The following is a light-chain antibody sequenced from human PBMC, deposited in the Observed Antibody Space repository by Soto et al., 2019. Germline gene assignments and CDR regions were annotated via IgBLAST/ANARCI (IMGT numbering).Light chain of an antibody. CDR1: QSISGY. CDR2: GTS. J-gene: IGKJ1*01. V-gene: IGKV1-39*01. CDR3: QQSYSTPWT. Sequence: DIQMTQSPSSLSGSAGDRVTITYRASQSISGYLNWYQQKPGKAPKVLMYGTSILQTGVSSRSSGSGSGTDFTLTINSLQPEDFATYYCQQSYSTPWTFGQGTKVEIK.